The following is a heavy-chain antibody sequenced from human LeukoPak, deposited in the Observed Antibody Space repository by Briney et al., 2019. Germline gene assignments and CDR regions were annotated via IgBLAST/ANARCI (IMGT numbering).Heavy chain of an antibody. Sequence: PSETLSLTCTVSGGSISSGSYYWSWIRQPPGKGLEWIGSMYYSGNTYYNPSLKSRVTISVDTSKNQVSLKLSSVTAADTAVYYCARLGYYDILRGKGAFDYWGQGTLVTVSS. D-gene: IGHD3-9*01. CDR1: GGSISSGSYY. CDR3: ARLGYYDILRGKGAFDY. V-gene: IGHV4-39*01. J-gene: IGHJ4*02. CDR2: MYYSGNT.